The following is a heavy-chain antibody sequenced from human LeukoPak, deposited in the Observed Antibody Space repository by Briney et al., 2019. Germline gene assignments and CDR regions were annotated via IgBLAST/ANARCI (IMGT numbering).Heavy chain of an antibody. Sequence: GGSLRLSCAASGFTFSSYAMSGVRQAPGKGLEWVSGTGGIGDSTYYADSVKGRFTISRDNSKNTLYLLMNSLTAEDPAVYYCAKDNRGTVIRGVGDWGQGTLVTVSS. J-gene: IGHJ4*02. CDR2: TGGIGDST. CDR3: AKDNRGTVIRGVGD. D-gene: IGHD2-21*01. V-gene: IGHV3-23*01. CDR1: GFTFSSYA.